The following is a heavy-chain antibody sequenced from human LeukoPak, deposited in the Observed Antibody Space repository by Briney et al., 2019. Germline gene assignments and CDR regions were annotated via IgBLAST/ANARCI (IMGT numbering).Heavy chain of an antibody. Sequence: GGSLRLSCAASGFTFSSYGMHWVRQAPGKGLEWVTVISYDGSNKFYADFVKGRFTISRDNSKNTLYLQMSSLRPEDTAVYYCAKDRYSYAFEYSDSWGQGTLVTVSS. CDR2: ISYDGSNK. J-gene: IGHJ4*02. V-gene: IGHV3-30*18. CDR1: GFTFSSYG. D-gene: IGHD5-18*01. CDR3: AKDRYSYAFEYSDS.